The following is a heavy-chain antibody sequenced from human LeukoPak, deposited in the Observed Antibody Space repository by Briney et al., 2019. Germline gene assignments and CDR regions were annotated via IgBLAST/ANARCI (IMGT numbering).Heavy chain of an antibody. Sequence: GGSLRLSCAASGFTFSSYAMSWVRQAPGKGLEWVSAISGSGGSTYYADSVKGRFTISRDNSKNTLYLQMNSLRAEDTAVYYCAKDIYYYDSSRYFQHWGQGTLVTVSS. CDR3: AKDIYYYDSSRYFQH. CDR2: ISGSGGST. CDR1: GFTFSSYA. D-gene: IGHD3-22*01. V-gene: IGHV3-23*01. J-gene: IGHJ1*01.